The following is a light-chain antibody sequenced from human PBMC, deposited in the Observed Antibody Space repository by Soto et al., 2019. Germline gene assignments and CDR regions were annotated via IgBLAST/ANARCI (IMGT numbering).Light chain of an antibody. CDR1: SNDVGHSSF. Sequence: LTQPPSASGSPGQSVTISCTGNSNDVGHSSFISWYQQHPGKGPKLIIYEVSKRPSGVPDRFSGSKSGNTASLSVSGLQDEDEADYFCNAQADNGKHVFGTGTKLTVL. CDR2: EVS. CDR3: NAQADNGKHV. V-gene: IGLV2-8*01. J-gene: IGLJ1*01.